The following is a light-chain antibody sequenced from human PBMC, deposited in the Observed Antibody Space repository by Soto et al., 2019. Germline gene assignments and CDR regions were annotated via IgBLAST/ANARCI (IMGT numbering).Light chain of an antibody. CDR1: SSNVGSNA. J-gene: IGLJ3*02. CDR3: ATWDDSLNGHGV. CDR2: SND. V-gene: IGLV1-44*01. Sequence: QSVLTQAPSASGTPGQRVTISCSGSSSNVGSNAVSWYQQLPGTAPKLLIYSNDQRPSWAPDRFSASKSGSSASLAISGLQSEDEAEYYCATWDDSLNGHGVFGGGTKLTVL.